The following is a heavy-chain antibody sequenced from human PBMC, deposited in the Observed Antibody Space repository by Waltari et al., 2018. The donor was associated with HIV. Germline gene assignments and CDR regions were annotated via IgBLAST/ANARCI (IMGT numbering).Heavy chain of an antibody. J-gene: IGHJ5*02. D-gene: IGHD2-2*01. CDR2: IYTSGST. Sequence: QVQLQESGPGLVKPSQTLSLTCTVSGGSISSGSYYWSWIRKTAGKGLEWIGRIYTSGSTNYNPSLKSRVTISVDTSKNQFSLKLSSVTAADTAVYYCARGVLGYCSSTSCLNWFDPWGQGTLVTVSS. CDR3: ARGVLGYCSSTSCLNWFDP. V-gene: IGHV4-61*02. CDR1: GGSISSGSYY.